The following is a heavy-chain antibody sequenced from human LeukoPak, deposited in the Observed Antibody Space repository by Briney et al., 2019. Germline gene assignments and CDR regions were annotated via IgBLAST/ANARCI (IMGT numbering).Heavy chain of an antibody. V-gene: IGHV4-34*01. J-gene: IGHJ4*02. CDR3: ARGGWIQLWPLGY. D-gene: IGHD5-18*01. CDR1: GGSFSGYY. CDR2: INHSGST. Sequence: SETLSLTCAVYGGSFSGYYWSWIRQPPGKGLEWIGEINHSGSTNYNPSLKSRVTISVDTSKNQFSLKLSSVTAADTAVYYCARGGWIQLWPLGYWGQGTLVTVSP.